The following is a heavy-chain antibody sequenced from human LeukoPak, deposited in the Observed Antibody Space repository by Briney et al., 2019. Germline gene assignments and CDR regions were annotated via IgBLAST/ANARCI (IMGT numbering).Heavy chain of an antibody. CDR1: GFTFSIYW. Sequence: GGSLRLSCAASGFTFSIYWMSWVRQAPGKGLEWVANIKQDGSEKRYVDPVKGRFTISRDNAKNSLYLQMNSLRAEDTGVYYCVRAPATNEWRCMDYWGQGTLVTVSS. CDR3: VRAPATNEWRCMDY. V-gene: IGHV3-7*01. CDR2: IKQDGSEK. D-gene: IGHD2-8*02. J-gene: IGHJ4*02.